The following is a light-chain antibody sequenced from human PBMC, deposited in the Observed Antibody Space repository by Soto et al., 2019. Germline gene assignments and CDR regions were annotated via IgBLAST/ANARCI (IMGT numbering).Light chain of an antibody. J-gene: IGKJ1*01. CDR1: QSVSSY. CDR2: DAS. CDR3: QQRSNWPGT. Sequence: EIVLTQSPATLSLSPGERATRSCRASQSVSSYLAWYQQKPGQAPRLLIYDASNRATGIPARFSGSGSGTDFTLTIRSLEPEDFAVYYCQQRSNWPGTFGQGTKVDIK. V-gene: IGKV3-11*01.